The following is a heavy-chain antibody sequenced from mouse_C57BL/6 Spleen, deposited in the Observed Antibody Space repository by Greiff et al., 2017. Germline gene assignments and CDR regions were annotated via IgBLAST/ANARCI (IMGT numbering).Heavy chain of an antibody. CDR3: ARNSLETYWYFDV. CDR1: GFSLTSYG. Sequence: VQLQQSGPGLVQPSQSLSITCTVSGFSLTSYGVHWVRQSPGKGLEWLGVIWRGGSKDYNAAFISRLSISKDNSKSQVFFKMNSLQADDTAIYYCARNSLETYWYFDVWGTGTTVTVSS. CDR2: IWRGGSK. V-gene: IGHV2-2*01. J-gene: IGHJ1*03.